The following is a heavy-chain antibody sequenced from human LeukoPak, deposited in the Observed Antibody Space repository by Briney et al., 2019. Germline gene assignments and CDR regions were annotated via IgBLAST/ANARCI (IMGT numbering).Heavy chain of an antibody. J-gene: IGHJ4*02. CDR3: AKEGAGATSYY. D-gene: IGHD1-26*01. V-gene: IGHV3-11*04. Sequence: GGSLRLSCVASGFTFTDHYMSWVRQAPGKGLEWVSYISSGGDIIYYADSVKGRFTISRDNAKNSLFLQMNSLRAEDTAVYYCAKEGAGATSYYWGQGTLVTVSS. CDR1: GFTFTDHY. CDR2: ISSGGDII.